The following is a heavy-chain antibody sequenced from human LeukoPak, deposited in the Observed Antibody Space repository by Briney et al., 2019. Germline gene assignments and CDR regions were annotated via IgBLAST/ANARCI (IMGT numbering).Heavy chain of an antibody. V-gene: IGHV1-2*02. J-gene: IGHJ4*02. D-gene: IGHD3-3*01. CDR3: ARDRRDYDFWSGTSGFSDY. CDR2: INPNSGGT. CDR1: GYTFTGYY. Sequence: ASVKVSCKASGYTFTGYYMHWVRQAPGQGLEWMGWINPNSGGTNYAQKLQGRVTMTTDTSTSTAYMELRSLRSDDTAVYYCARDRRDYDFWSGTSGFSDYWGQGTLVTVSS.